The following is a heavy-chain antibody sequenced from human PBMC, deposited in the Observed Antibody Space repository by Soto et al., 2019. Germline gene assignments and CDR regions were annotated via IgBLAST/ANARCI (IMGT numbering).Heavy chain of an antibody. J-gene: IGHJ6*03. CDR1: GYTFTSYD. D-gene: IGHD6-13*01. CDR3: AALAAAGTLYYYYMDV. V-gene: IGHV1-8*01. Sequence: ASVKVSCKASGYTFTSYDINWVRQATGQGLEWMGWMNPNSGNTGYAQKFQGRVTMTRNTSISTAYMELSSLRSEDTAVYYCAALAAAGTLYYYYMDVWGKGTTVTVSS. CDR2: MNPNSGNT.